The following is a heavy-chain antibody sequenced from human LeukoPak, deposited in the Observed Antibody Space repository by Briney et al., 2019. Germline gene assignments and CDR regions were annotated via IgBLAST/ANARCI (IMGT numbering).Heavy chain of an antibody. J-gene: IGHJ4*02. D-gene: IGHD3-22*01. CDR3: AKYHDSSGYYFYYFDY. Sequence: PGGSLRLSCAASGFTVSSNYMSWVRQAPGKGLEWVSVIYSGGSTYYADSVKGRFTISRDNSKNTLYLQMNSLRAEDTAVYYCAKYHDSSGYYFYYFDYWGQGTLVTVSS. CDR2: IYSGGST. CDR1: GFTVSSNY. V-gene: IGHV3-66*01.